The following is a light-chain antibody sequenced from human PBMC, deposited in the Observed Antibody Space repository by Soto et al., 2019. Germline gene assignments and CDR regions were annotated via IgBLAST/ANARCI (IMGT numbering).Light chain of an antibody. V-gene: IGKV3-11*01. J-gene: IGKJ5*01. Sequence: EIVMTQSPATLSVSPGERAKISCRASPSISRNLAWYQQNAGQAPRLLIYGASNRATGIPARFSGIGSGTDFTLTISSLEPEDFAVYYCQQRGNWPITFGQGTRLEIK. CDR3: QQRGNWPIT. CDR1: PSISRN. CDR2: GAS.